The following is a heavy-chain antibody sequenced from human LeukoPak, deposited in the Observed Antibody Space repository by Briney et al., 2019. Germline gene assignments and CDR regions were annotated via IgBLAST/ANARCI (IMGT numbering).Heavy chain of an antibody. Sequence: ASVKVSCKASGYTFSDYYLHWVRQAPGHGLEWMGWINPHSGGTHYAQKFQGRVTMTRDTSISTAYMELSSLRSDDTAVYFCAIEIVATIGGAFDIWGQGTMVTVSS. V-gene: IGHV1-2*02. CDR3: AIEIVATIGGAFDI. CDR1: GYTFSDYY. J-gene: IGHJ3*02. CDR2: INPHSGGT. D-gene: IGHD5-12*01.